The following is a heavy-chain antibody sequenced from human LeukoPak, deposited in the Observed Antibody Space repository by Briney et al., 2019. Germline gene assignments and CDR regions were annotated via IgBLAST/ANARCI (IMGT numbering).Heavy chain of an antibody. CDR3: ARPVATVTTPGFDY. J-gene: IGHJ4*02. D-gene: IGHD4-11*01. CDR2: IYSDGST. Sequence: GGSLRLSCAASGFIVSSNYMSWVRQAPGKGLEWVSIIYSDGSTYYADSVKGRFTISRDNAKNSLYLQMNSLRAEDTAVYYCARPVATVTTPGFDYWGQGTLVTVSS. V-gene: IGHV3-53*01. CDR1: GFIVSSNY.